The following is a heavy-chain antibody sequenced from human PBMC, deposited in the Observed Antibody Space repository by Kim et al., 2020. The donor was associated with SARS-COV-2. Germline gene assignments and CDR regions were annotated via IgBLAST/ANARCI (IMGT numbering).Heavy chain of an antibody. V-gene: IGHV4-38-2*02. CDR2: IYHSGST. D-gene: IGHD6-19*01. CDR1: GYSISSGYY. J-gene: IGHJ6*01. CDR3: ARDCVAGTYYYYGMDV. Sequence: SETLSLTCTVSGYSISSGYYWGWIRQPPGKGLEWIGSIYHSGSTYYNPSLKSRVTISVDTSKNQFSLKLSSVTAADTAVYYCARDCVAGTYYYYGMDVWG.